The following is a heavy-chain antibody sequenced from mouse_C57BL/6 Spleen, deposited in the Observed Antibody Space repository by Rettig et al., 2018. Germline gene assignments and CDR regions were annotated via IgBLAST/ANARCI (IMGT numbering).Heavy chain of an antibody. D-gene: IGHD4-1*01. J-gene: IGHJ4*01. V-gene: IGHV1-58*01. Sequence: NGYTEYNEKFKGKATLTSDTSSSTAYMQLSSLTSEDSAIYLCARSNWDYAMDYWGQGTSVTVSS. CDR2: NGYT. CDR3: ARSNWDYAMDY.